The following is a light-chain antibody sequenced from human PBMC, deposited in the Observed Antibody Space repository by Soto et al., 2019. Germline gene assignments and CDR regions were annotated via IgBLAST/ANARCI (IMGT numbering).Light chain of an antibody. CDR2: AAS. J-gene: IGKJ4*01. CDR3: QQGFLT. V-gene: IGKV1-9*01. Sequence: DIPLTQSPSFLSASVGDRVTITCRASQGISSYLAWYQQKPGKAPKLLIYAASTLQSGVPSRFSGSGSGTEFTLTISSLQPEDFATYYCQQGFLTFGGGTKVEIK. CDR1: QGISSY.